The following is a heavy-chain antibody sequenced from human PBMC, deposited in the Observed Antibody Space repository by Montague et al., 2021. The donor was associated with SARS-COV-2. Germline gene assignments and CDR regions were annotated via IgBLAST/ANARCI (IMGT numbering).Heavy chain of an antibody. D-gene: IGHD3-3*01. CDR2: INHGGST. Sequence: SETLSLTCAVHGTSFSGYHWNWIRQPPGKGLEWIGEINHGGSTKYSPSLKSRLTISADTSKNQFSLKLSSVTAADTAAYYCARVRGNTIFGVVIISAFDIWGQGTMVTVSS. J-gene: IGHJ3*02. V-gene: IGHV4-34*01. CDR3: ARVRGNTIFGVVIISAFDI. CDR1: GTSFSGYH.